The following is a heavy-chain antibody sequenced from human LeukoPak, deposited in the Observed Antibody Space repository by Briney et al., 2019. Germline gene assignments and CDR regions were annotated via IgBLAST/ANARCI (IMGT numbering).Heavy chain of an antibody. D-gene: IGHD3-10*01. CDR3: AKDLEGSGSFNFDY. J-gene: IGHJ4*02. CDR1: GFTFSSYG. CDR2: IRYDGSNK. Sequence: GGSLRLSCAASGFTFSSYGMHWVRQAPGKGLKWVAFIRYDGSNKYYADSVKGRFTISRDNSKNTLYLQMNSLRAEDTAVYYCAKDLEGSGSFNFDYWGQGTLVTVSS. V-gene: IGHV3-30*02.